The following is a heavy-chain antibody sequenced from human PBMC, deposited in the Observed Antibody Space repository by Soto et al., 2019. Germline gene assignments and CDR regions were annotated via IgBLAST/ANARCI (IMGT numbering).Heavy chain of an antibody. D-gene: IGHD3-10*01. J-gene: IGHJ5*02. Sequence: SETLSLTCTVSGGSISGYYWSWIRQPPGKGLEWIGYIYYSGSTNYNPSLKSRVTISVDTSKNQFSLKLSSVTAADTAVYYCARVEPYYYGSGSYYPNWFDPWGQGTLVTVSS. CDR1: GGSISGYY. CDR2: IYYSGST. V-gene: IGHV4-59*01. CDR3: ARVEPYYYGSGSYYPNWFDP.